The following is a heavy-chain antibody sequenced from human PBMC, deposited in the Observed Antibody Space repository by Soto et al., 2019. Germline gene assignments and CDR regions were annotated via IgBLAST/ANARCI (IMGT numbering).Heavy chain of an antibody. CDR1: GDAFNRNP. CDR2: INAGNGDT. D-gene: IGHD5-18*01. CDR3: ARDSNTAKAEYNWFDP. V-gene: IGHV1-3*01. J-gene: IGHJ5*02. Sequence: ASVKGSCTASGDAFNRNPMNWVRQAPGQRPEWMGRINAGNGDTKCSQKFQGRVTITRDTSASTAYMELSSMRSEDTAVYYGARDSNTAKAEYNWFDPWGQGTLVT.